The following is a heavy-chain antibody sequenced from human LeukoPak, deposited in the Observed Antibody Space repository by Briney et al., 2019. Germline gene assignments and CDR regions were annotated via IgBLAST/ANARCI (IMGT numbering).Heavy chain of an antibody. J-gene: IGHJ4*02. D-gene: IGHD2-15*01. CDR3: AREGPYCSGGSCYRVDY. CDR2: ISGSGGST. V-gene: IGHV3-23*01. Sequence: SSGSYYWGWVRQAPGKGLEWVSAISGSGGSTYYADSVKGRFTISRDNSKNTLYLQMNSLRAEDTAVYYCAREGPYCSGGSCYRVDYWGQGTLVTVSS. CDR1: SSGSYY.